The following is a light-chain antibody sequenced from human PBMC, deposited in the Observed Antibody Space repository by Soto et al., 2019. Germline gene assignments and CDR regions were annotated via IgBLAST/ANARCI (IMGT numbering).Light chain of an antibody. CDR1: QSVSRN. CDR3: QQYNNWPPLT. J-gene: IGKJ4*01. Sequence: EIVMTQSPATLSVSPGETATLSCRASQSVSRNLAWYQQKPGQAPRLLIYGASTRAAGIPARFSSSGSGTEFTLTISSLQSEDFAVYSCQQYNNWPPLTFGGGTKVEIK. V-gene: IGKV3D-15*01. CDR2: GAS.